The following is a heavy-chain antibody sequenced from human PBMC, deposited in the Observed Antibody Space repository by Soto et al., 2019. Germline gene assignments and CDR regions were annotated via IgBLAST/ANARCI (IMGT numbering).Heavy chain of an antibody. D-gene: IGHD3-22*01. J-gene: IGHJ4*02. CDR1: GFTFSTYG. V-gene: IGHV3-30*18. CDR2: VAYDGHTK. Sequence: QVQLVESGGGVVQPGRSLRLSCAASGFTFSTYGMHWIRQAPGKGLEWVAVVAYDGHTKFYADSVRGRFTVSRDNSKSTVYLQLDSLRAEDTAVYYCGKEYDDSHYYITSEYWGQGTLVTVSS. CDR3: GKEYDDSHYYITSEY.